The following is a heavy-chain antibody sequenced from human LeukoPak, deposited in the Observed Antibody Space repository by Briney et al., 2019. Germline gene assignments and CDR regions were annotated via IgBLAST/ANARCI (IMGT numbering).Heavy chain of an antibody. CDR2: IYTSGST. J-gene: IGHJ5*02. Sequence: SETLSLTCTVSGGSISSGSYYWSWIRQPAGKGLEWIGRIYTSGSTNYNPSLKSRVTISVDTSKNQFSLKLSSVTAADTAVYYCARDHSYYGSGINWFDPWGQGTLVTVSS. V-gene: IGHV4-61*02. CDR3: ARDHSYYGSGINWFDP. CDR1: GGSISSGSYY. D-gene: IGHD3-10*01.